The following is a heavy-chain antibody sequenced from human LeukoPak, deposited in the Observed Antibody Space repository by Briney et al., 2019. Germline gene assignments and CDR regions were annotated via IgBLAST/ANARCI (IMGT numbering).Heavy chain of an antibody. J-gene: IGHJ4*02. CDR1: GFTFSSYA. Sequence: GGSLRLSCAASGFTFSSYAMSWVRQAPGKGLEWVSSISSSSSYIYYADSVKGRFTISRDNAKNSLYLQMNSLRAEDTAVYYCARVYRGYSYGYFGYWGQGTLVTVSS. CDR2: ISSSSSYI. CDR3: ARVYRGYSYGYFGY. V-gene: IGHV3-21*01. D-gene: IGHD5-18*01.